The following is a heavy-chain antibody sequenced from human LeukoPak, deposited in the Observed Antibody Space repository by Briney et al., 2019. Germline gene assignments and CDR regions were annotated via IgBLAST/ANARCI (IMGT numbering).Heavy chain of an antibody. V-gene: IGHV3-74*01. CDR1: GFTFSSYT. D-gene: IGHD4-11*01. CDR2: INTDGRTI. J-gene: IGHJ4*01. CDR3: VRSAFLTTEFYFDY. Sequence: GGSLRLSCAASGFTFSSYTMNWVRQAPGKGLVWVSRINTDGRTITYADSVKGRFTISRDNAKNTLYLQMNSLRAEDTAVYYCVRSAFLTTEFYFDYWGRGTLVTVSS.